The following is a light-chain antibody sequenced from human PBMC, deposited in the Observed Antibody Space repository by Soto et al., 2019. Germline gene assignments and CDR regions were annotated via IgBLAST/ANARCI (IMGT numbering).Light chain of an antibody. Sequence: EIVLTQSPGTLFLSPGERATLSCRASQSVSSYLAWYQQKPGQAPRLLIYDASNRATGIPARFSGSGSGTDFTLTISSLEPEDFAVYYCQQRSNWPITVGQGTRLEIK. J-gene: IGKJ5*01. CDR2: DAS. CDR1: QSVSSY. CDR3: QQRSNWPIT. V-gene: IGKV3-11*01.